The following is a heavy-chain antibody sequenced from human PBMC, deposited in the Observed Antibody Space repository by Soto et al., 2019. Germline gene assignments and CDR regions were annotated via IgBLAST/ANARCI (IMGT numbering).Heavy chain of an antibody. D-gene: IGHD3-22*01. CDR1: GFTFDDYA. CDR2: LSWNGVTI. Sequence: EVQLVESGGGLVQPGRSLRLSCAASGFTFDDYAMHWVRQVPGKGLQWVSGLSWNGVTIGYAASVKGRFTISRDNAKKSLYLQMNGVRPDDTALYYCAASMAYDSSDYSGFHYGMDVWGLATTVTVS. J-gene: IGHJ6*02. CDR3: AASMAYDSSDYSGFHYGMDV. V-gene: IGHV3-9*01.